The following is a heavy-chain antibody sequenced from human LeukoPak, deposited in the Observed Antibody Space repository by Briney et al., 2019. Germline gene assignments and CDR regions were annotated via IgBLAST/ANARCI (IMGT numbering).Heavy chain of an antibody. J-gene: IGHJ5*02. Sequence: PGGSLRLSCAASGFTFSDYSMNWVRQAPGKGLEWFSSISRSSSYIYYADSMKGRFTIPRDDAKNSLSLQMNSLRAEDTAVYYCARDRDFGVGNWFDPWGQGVLVTVSA. CDR2: ISRSSSYI. CDR3: ARDRDFGVGNWFDP. CDR1: GFTFSDYS. D-gene: IGHD3-3*01. V-gene: IGHV3-21*01.